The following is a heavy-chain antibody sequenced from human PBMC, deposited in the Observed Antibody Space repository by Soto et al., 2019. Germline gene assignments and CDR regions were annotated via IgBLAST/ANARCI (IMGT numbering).Heavy chain of an antibody. V-gene: IGHV3-30*18. J-gene: IGHJ5*02. CDR3: AKGLDFWSGRYQNWFDP. Sequence: GGSLRLSCAASGFTFISYGMHWVRQAPGKGLEWVAVISYDGSNKYYADSVKGRFTISRDNSKNTLYLQMNSLRAEDTAVYYCAKGLDFWSGRYQNWFDPWGQGTLVTVSS. CDR1: GFTFISYG. D-gene: IGHD3-3*01. CDR2: ISYDGSNK.